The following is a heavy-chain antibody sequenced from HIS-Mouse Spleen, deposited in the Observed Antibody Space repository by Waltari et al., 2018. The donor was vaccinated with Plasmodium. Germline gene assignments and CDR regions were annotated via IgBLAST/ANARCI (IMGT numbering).Heavy chain of an antibody. V-gene: IGHV3-7*01. J-gene: IGHJ2*01. CDR3: ASSWYWYFDL. Sequence: EVQLVAAGGGLVQPGGPLRLSCAVSGSPLRSYGTSWVRQAPGKGLEWVANIKQDGSEKYYVDSVKGRFTISRDNAKNSLYLQMNSLRAEDTAVYYCASSWYWYFDLWGRGTLVTVSS. CDR2: IKQDGSEK. CDR1: GSPLRSYG. D-gene: IGHD6-13*01.